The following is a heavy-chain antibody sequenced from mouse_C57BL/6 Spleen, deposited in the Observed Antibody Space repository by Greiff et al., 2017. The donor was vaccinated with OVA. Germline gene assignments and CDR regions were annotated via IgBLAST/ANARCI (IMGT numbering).Heavy chain of an antibody. CDR1: GYTFTSYW. J-gene: IGHJ2*01. CDR2: IYPSDSET. D-gene: IGHD4-1*01. V-gene: IGHV1-61*01. Sequence: QVQLQQPGAELVRPGSSVKLSCKASGYTFTSYWMDWVEQRPGQGLEWIGNIYPSDSETHYNQKFKDKATLTVDKSSSTAYMQLSSLTSEDSAVCYSARLWDKGYWGQGTTLTVSS. CDR3: ARLWDKGY.